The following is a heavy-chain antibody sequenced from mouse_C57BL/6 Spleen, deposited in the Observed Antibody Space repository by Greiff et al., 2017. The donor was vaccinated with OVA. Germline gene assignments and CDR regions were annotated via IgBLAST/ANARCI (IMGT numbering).Heavy chain of an antibody. V-gene: IGHV5-4*03. CDR3: ARSPYVPLGDWYFDV. J-gene: IGHJ1*03. CDR2: ISDGGSYT. D-gene: IGHD1-1*01. CDR1: GFTFSSYA. Sequence: EVKLMESGGGLVKPGGSLKLSCAASGFTFSSYAMSWVRQTPEKRLEWVATISDGGSYTYYPDNVKGRFTISRDNAKNNLYLQMSHLKSEDTAMYYCARSPYVPLGDWYFDVWGTGTTVTVSS.